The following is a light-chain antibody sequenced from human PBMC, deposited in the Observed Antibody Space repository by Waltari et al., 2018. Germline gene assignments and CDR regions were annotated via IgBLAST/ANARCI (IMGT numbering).Light chain of an antibody. CDR3: FSYAGSSTFK. J-gene: IGLJ2*01. Sequence: QSALTQPASVSGSPGQSITISCTGTSSDVGSYNFVSWYQHHPGKAPKLIIYEVTQRPLGVSDRFSGSKSDNTASLTISGLQAEDEADYYCFSYAGSSTFKFGGGTMLTVL. CDR2: EVT. V-gene: IGLV2-23*02. CDR1: SSDVGSYNF.